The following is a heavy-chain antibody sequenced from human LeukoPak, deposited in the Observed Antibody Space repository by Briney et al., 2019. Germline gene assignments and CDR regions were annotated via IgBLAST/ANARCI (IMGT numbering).Heavy chain of an antibody. J-gene: IGHJ5*02. V-gene: IGHV4-31*03. CDR2: IYYSGTT. D-gene: IGHD2-21*02. CDR3: VGFLGGDSEWWFDP. Sequence: PSQTLSLTCTVSGGSIHSAGYYWSWIRQLPGKGLQWIGYIYYSGTTYYNPSLESRVSISVDTSENQFSLKLSSVTAADTAVYYCVGFLGGDSEWWFDPWGQGILVTVSS. CDR1: GGSIHSAGYY.